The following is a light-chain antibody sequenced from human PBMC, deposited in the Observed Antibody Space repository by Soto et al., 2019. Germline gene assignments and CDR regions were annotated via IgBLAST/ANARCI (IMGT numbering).Light chain of an antibody. CDR3: QQYNSYSWT. CDR1: QSISGW. Sequence: DIQLTQSPSTLSKSVGGRDPLXCRASQSISGWLAWYQQKPGKAPKLLIYDASSLGSGVPSRFSGSGSGTEFTLTISSLQPDDFATYYCQQYNSYSWTFGQGTKV. J-gene: IGKJ1*01. V-gene: IGKV1-5*01. CDR2: DAS.